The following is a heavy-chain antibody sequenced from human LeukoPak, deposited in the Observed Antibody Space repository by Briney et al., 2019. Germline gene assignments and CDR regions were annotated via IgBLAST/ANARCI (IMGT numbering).Heavy chain of an antibody. D-gene: IGHD3-16*01. CDR2: IYYSGST. CDR3: ARLIPPYYFDS. Sequence: PSETLSLTWTVSGXSISIYYRSWIRQPPGKGLEWIGYIYYSGSTNYNPSLKSRVTMSVDTSKNQFSLNLSSVTAADTAVYHCARLIPPYYFDSWGQGTLVTVSS. J-gene: IGHJ4*02. V-gene: IGHV4-59*08. CDR1: GXSISIYY.